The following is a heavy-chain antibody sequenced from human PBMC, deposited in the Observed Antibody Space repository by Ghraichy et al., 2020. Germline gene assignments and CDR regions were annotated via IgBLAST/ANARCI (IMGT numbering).Heavy chain of an antibody. CDR2: TSRSPRST. V-gene: IGHV3-23*01. Sequence: GGSLRLSCAASGFTFNNYVMSWVRQAPGKGLEWVSATSRSPRSTYYADSVKGRFTISRDNSKNTPYLQMNSLRDGDTAIYYCAKDHQFGGVVPAAIDYWGQGTLVTVSS. CDR1: GFTFNNYV. D-gene: IGHD2-2*01. J-gene: IGHJ4*02. CDR3: AKDHQFGGVVPAAIDY.